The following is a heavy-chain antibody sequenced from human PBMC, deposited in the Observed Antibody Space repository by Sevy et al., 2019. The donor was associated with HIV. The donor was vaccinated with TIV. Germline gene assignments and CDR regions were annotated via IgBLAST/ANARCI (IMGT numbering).Heavy chain of an antibody. CDR3: ARHAAFYYGSGSYLYYFDY. CDR1: GYSISNGFY. CDR2: IYHNENT. D-gene: IGHD3-10*01. Sequence: SETLSLTCAVSGYSISNGFYWGWVRQSPGRGLEWIGSIYHNENTYYNPSLKSRVSIPVDTSNPQFSLRLSSVTAADTAVYYCARHAAFYYGSGSYLYYFDYWGQGTLVTVSS. V-gene: IGHV4-38-2*01. J-gene: IGHJ4*02.